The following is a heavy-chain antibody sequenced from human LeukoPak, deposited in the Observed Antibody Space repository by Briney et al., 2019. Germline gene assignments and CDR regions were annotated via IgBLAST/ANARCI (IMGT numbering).Heavy chain of an antibody. J-gene: IGHJ4*02. CDR1: GGSISSSSYY. CDR2: IYYSGST. Sequence: SETLSLTCTVSGGSISSSSYYWGWIRQPPGKGLEWIGSIYYSGSTYYNPSLKSRVTISVDTSKNQFSLKLSSVTAADTAVYYCAREEDTAVYWGQGTLVTVSS. CDR3: AREEDTAVY. V-gene: IGHV4-39*07. D-gene: IGHD5-18*01.